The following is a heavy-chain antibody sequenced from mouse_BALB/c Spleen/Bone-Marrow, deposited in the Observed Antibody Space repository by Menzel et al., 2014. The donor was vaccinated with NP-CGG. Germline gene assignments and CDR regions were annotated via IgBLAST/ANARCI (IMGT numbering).Heavy chain of an antibody. CDR3: ARLIYGSSYIVDF. J-gene: IGHJ4*01. Sequence: QVQLPQSGAELVKPGASVKLFCKASGYTFTGYWMHWVKQRPGQGLEWFGEINPSNGRTNYNEKFKSMATLTVDKSSSTSYMHHSSLTSEQSAVFYCARLIYGSSYIVDFWGQGTSVTISS. V-gene: IGHV1S81*02. D-gene: IGHD1-1*01. CDR2: INPSNGRT. CDR1: GYTFTGYW.